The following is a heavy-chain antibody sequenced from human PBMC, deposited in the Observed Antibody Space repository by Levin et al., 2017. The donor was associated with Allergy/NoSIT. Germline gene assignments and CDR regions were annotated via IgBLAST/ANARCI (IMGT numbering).Heavy chain of an antibody. CDR3: SRASVLVGGAPGIYDFDY. V-gene: IGHV3-49*03. J-gene: IGHJ4*02. D-gene: IGHD2-8*02. CDR2: IRSKIHGGAA. CDR1: GFTFGDYG. Sequence: GESLKISCIGSGFTFGDYGVSWFRQAPGKGLEWVIFIRSKIHGGAAEYAASVKGRFTISRDDSKSIAYLQMNSLKTEDTAVYYCSRASVLVGGAPGIYDFDYWGQGTLVTVSS.